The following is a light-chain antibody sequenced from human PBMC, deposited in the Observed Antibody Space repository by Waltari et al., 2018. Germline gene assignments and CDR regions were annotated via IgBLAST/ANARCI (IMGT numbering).Light chain of an antibody. J-gene: IGLJ2*01. Sequence: SYELTQSPSVSVSPGQTASITCPGDKLGDKYVCWYQQKPGQSPALVIYQDSKRPSGIPERFSGSNSGNTATLTISGTQAMDEADYYCQAWDSSTVVFGGGTKLTVL. V-gene: IGLV3-1*01. CDR3: QAWDSSTVV. CDR1: KLGDKY. CDR2: QDS.